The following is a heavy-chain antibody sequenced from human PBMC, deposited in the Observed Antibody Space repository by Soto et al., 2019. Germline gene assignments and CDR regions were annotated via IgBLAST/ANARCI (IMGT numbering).Heavy chain of an antibody. Sequence: SVKVSCKASGGTFSSYAISWVRQAPGQGLEWMGGIIPIFGTANYAQKFQGRVTITADESTSTAYMELSSLRSEDTAVYYCARGLSVPVYSSGWDWFRNYYYYYGMDVWGQGTTVTVSS. V-gene: IGHV1-69*13. CDR2: IIPIFGTA. CDR1: GGTFSSYA. CDR3: ARGLSVPVYSSGWDWFRNYYYYYGMDV. D-gene: IGHD6-19*01. J-gene: IGHJ6*02.